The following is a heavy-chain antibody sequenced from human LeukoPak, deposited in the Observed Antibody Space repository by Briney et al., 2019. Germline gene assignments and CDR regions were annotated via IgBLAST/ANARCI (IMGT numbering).Heavy chain of an antibody. CDR1: GGSISSYY. D-gene: IGHD2-2*01. CDR3: ARAPATHCGTTSCYVFDI. CDR2: IYSGGNT. Sequence: PSETLSLTCTVSGGSISSYYWSWIRQPAGKGLEWIGRIYSGGNTNYNPSLKSRVAMSLDTSKNQFSVKLSSVTAADTAVYYCARAPATHCGTTSCYVFDIWGQGTMVTVSS. J-gene: IGHJ3*02. V-gene: IGHV4-4*07.